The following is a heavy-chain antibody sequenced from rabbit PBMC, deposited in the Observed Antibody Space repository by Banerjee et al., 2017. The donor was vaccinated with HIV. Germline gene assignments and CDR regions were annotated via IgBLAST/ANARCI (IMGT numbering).Heavy chain of an antibody. Sequence: QSLEESGGDLVKPGGSLTLTCTASGFSFSSYWMCWVRQAPGKGLEWIACIYAGSSGGPYYASWAKSRFTISKASSTTVTLQMTSLTAADTATYFCARRVAGAASGHYDLWGPGTLVTVS. J-gene: IGHJ4*01. D-gene: IGHD8-1*01. CDR3: ARRVAGAASGHYDL. CDR2: IYAGSSGGP. V-gene: IGHV1S40*01. CDR1: GFSFSSYW.